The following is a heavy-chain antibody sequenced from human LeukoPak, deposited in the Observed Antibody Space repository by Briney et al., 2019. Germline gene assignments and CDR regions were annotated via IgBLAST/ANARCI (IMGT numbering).Heavy chain of an antibody. J-gene: IGHJ5*02. D-gene: IGHD1-26*01. CDR2: IKEDGTEK. CDR1: GFTFSNYW. CDR3: AGSLDYTSGTYFNWFDP. Sequence: GGSLRLSCAASGFTFSNYWMSWVRQAPGKGLEWVANIKEDGTEKNYLGSVRGRFSISRDNAKSSLHLQMSSLRAEDTAVYFCAGSLDYTSGTYFNWFDPWAREPRSSSPQ. V-gene: IGHV3-7*01.